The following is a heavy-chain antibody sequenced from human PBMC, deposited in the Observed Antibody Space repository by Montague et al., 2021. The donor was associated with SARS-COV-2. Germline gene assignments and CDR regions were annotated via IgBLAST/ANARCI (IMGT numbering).Heavy chain of an antibody. CDR3: ARAHADSVYHFWSGSVTSTSLDV. CDR1: GFTFSSHD. Sequence: SLRLSCAASGFTFSSHDMHWVRQSPGKGLQWVSAIGTAGDTYYEGSVEGRFTISREDAKSSLSLQMTSLTAGDTAVYYCARAHADSVYHFWSGSVTSTSLDVGGKGTGVPVSS. J-gene: IGHJ6*04. D-gene: IGHD3-3*01. CDR2: IGTAGDT. V-gene: IGHV3-13*01.